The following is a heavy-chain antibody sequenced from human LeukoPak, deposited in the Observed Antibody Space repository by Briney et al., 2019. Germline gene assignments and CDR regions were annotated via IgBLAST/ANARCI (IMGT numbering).Heavy chain of an antibody. V-gene: IGHV3-30*02. CDR1: GFTFSSYG. D-gene: IGHD3-22*01. J-gene: IGHJ3*02. CDR2: IRYDGSNK. CDR3: AKPYYDSSRDAFDI. Sequence: GGSLRLSYVASGFTFSSYGMHWVRQAPGKGLEWVAFIRYDGSNKYYADSVKGRFTISRDNSKNTLYLQMNSLRAEDTAVYYCAKPYYDSSRDAFDIWGQGTMVTVSS.